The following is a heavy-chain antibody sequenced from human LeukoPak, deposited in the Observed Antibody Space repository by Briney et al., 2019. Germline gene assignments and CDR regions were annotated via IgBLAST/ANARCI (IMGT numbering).Heavy chain of an antibody. CDR3: ARDGTPDIVVVRDAFDI. CDR2: ISAYNGNT. V-gene: IGHV1-18*01. J-gene: IGHJ3*02. CDR1: GYTFTSYG. D-gene: IGHD2-2*01. Sequence: ASVKVSCKASGYTFTSYGISWVRQPPGQGLEWMGWISAYNGNTNYAQKLQGRVTMTTDTSTSTAYMEMRSLRSDDTAVYYCARDGTPDIVVVRDAFDIWGQGTMVTVSS.